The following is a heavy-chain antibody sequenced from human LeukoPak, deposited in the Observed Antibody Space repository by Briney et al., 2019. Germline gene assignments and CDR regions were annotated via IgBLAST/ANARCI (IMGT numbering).Heavy chain of an antibody. J-gene: IGHJ4*02. CDR3: ARHGGGYSFDY. CDR2: IYYSGSTNY. D-gene: IGHD5-24*01. V-gene: IGHV4-59*08. Sequence: SETLSLTCTVSGGSISSYYWTWIRQPPGKGLEWIGYIYYSGSTNYNYNPSLKSRVTISLDTSNNQFSLKLSSVTAADADMYYCARHGGGYSFDYWGQGTLVTVSS. CDR1: GGSISSYY.